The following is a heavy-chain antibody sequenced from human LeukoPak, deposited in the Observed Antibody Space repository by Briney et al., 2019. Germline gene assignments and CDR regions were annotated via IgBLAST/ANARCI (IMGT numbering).Heavy chain of an antibody. CDR1: GYTFTSYY. V-gene: IGHV1-46*01. CDR2: INPSGGST. D-gene: IGHD5-18*01. J-gene: IGHJ4*02. CDR3: ARDPEGYSYGIHFDY. Sequence: ASVKVSCKASGYTFTSYYMHWVRQAPGQGLEWMGIINPSGGSTSYAQKFQGRVTMTRDTSTSTVYMELSSLRSEDTAVYYCARDPEGYSYGIHFDYWGQGTLVTVSS.